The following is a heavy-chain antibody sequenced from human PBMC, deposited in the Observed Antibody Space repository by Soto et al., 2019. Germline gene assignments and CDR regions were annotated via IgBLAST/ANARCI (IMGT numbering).Heavy chain of an antibody. V-gene: IGHV4-61*01. D-gene: IGHD5-12*01. Sequence: QVQLQESGPGLVKPSETLSLTCTVSGGSVSSGSYYWIWIRQPPGKGLEWIGYIYYSGSTNYNPSLKSRVTISVDTSKNQFSLQLSSVTAADTAVYYCARDLGYSGRYLDYWGQGTLVTVSS. J-gene: IGHJ4*02. CDR3: ARDLGYSGRYLDY. CDR2: IYYSGST. CDR1: GGSVSSGSYY.